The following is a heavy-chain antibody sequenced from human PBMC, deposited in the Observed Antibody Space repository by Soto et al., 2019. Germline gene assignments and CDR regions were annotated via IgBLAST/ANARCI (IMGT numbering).Heavy chain of an antibody. Sequence: GGSLRLSCAASGFTFSSYAMSWVRQAPGKGLEWVSAISGSGGSTYYADSVKGRFTISRDNSKNTLYLQMNSLRAEDTAVYYCAKDGRSLILTGYYNFDAFDIWGQGTMVTVSS. CDR2: ISGSGGST. CDR1: GFTFSSYA. D-gene: IGHD3-9*01. V-gene: IGHV3-23*01. J-gene: IGHJ3*02. CDR3: AKDGRSLILTGYYNFDAFDI.